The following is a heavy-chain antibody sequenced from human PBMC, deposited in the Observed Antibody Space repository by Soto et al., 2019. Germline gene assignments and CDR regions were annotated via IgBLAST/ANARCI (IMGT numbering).Heavy chain of an antibody. CDR3: ARSGGGALVS. CDR1: GFTFSNYW. J-gene: IGHJ4*02. D-gene: IGHD3-16*01. V-gene: IGHV3-74*01. CDR2: IKSDGSST. Sequence: EVQLVESGGGLVQPGGSLRLSCAASGFTFSNYWMHWVRQAPGKGLVWVSRIKSDGSSTTYADSVKGRFTISRDNAKNTLYLQMNRLSAEDTAVYYGARSGGGALVSGGQGTLVTFSS.